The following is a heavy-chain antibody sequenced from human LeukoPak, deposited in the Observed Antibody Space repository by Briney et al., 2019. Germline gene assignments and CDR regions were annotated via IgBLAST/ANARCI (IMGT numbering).Heavy chain of an antibody. CDR3: ARRRRSYYYDSSGYCFDY. CDR2: INHSGST. V-gene: IGHV4-39*07. Sequence: SETLSLTCTVSGGSISSSSYYWSWIRQPPGKGLEWIGEINHSGSTNYNPSLKSRVTISVDTSKNQFSLKLSSVTAADTAVYYCARRRRSYYYDSSGYCFDYWGQGTLVTVSS. D-gene: IGHD3-22*01. J-gene: IGHJ4*02. CDR1: GGSISSSSYY.